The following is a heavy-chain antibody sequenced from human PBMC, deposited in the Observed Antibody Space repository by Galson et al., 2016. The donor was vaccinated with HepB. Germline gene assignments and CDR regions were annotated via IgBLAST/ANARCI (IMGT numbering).Heavy chain of an antibody. CDR1: GFIFSDYY. CDR2: ISNVGIV. D-gene: IGHD3-16*01. J-gene: IGHJ5*02. V-gene: IGHV3-69-1*01. CDR3: ARDRLGWFDP. Sequence: SLRLSCAASGFIFSDYYMNWVRQTPGKGLEWVAHISNVGIVYADSVKGRFTISRDNAKNSLYPQMNSLRVEDTAVYYCARDRLGWFDPWGQGTLVTVSS.